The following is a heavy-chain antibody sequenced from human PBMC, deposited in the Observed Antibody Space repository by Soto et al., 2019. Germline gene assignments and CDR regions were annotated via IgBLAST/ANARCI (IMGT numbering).Heavy chain of an antibody. CDR2: INPSGGST. D-gene: IGHD5-12*01. V-gene: IGHV1-46*01. CDR3: ARVGEMATLKR. CDR1: GYTFTSYY. J-gene: IGHJ4*02. Sequence: QVQLVQSGAEVKKPGASVKVSCKASGYTFTSYYMHWVRQAPGQGLEWMGIINPSGGSTSYAQKFQGRVTMTRDTSTSTVYMELSSLRSEDTTVYYCARVGEMATLKRWGQGTLVTVSS.